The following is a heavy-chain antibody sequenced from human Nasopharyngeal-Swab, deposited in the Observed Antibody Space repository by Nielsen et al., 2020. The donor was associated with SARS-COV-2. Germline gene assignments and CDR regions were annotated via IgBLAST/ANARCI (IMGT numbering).Heavy chain of an antibody. V-gene: IGHV3-48*02. Sequence: GGSLRLSCAASGFTFSSYSMNWVRQAPGKGLEWVSYISSSSSSIRYADSVKGRFTISRDNAKNSLCLQMNSLRDEDTAVYYCARTPGYYYDSSGYDYWGQGTPVTVSS. CDR2: ISSSSSSI. J-gene: IGHJ4*02. CDR3: ARTPGYYYDSSGYDY. CDR1: GFTFSSYS. D-gene: IGHD3-22*01.